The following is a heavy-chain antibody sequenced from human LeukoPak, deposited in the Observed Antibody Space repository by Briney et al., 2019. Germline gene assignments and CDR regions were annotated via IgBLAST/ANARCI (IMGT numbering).Heavy chain of an antibody. V-gene: IGHV3-11*01. J-gene: IGHJ4*02. CDR1: GGSFSGYY. CDR3: ARGSGYAVPDY. D-gene: IGHD5-12*01. CDR2: ISSSGSTI. Sequence: LSLTCAVYGGSFSGYYWSWIRQAPGKGLEWVSYISSSGSTIYYADSVKGRFTISRDNAKNSLYLQMNSLRAEDTAVYYCARGSGYAVPDYWGQGTLVTVSS.